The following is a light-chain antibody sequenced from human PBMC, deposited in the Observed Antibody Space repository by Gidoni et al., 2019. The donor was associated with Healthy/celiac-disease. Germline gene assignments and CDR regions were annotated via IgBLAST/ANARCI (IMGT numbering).Light chain of an antibody. CDR3: AAWDDSLNGWV. Sequence: PSASGTPGQRVTISCSGSSSNIGSNTVNWYQQLPGTAPKLLIYSNNQRPSGVPDRFSGSKSGTSASLAISGLQSEDEADYYCAAWDDSLNGWVIGGGTKLTVL. CDR1: SSNIGSNT. J-gene: IGLJ3*02. V-gene: IGLV1-44*01. CDR2: SNN.